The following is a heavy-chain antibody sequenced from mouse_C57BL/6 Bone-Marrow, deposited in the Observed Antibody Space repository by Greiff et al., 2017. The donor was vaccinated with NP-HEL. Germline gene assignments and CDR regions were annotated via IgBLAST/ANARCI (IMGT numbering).Heavy chain of an antibody. Sequence: GGGLVQPKGSLKLSCAASGFSFNTYAMNWVRQAPGKGLEWVARIRSKSNNYATYYADSVKDRFTISRDDSESMLYLQMNNLKTEDTAMYYCVRRGYAMDYWGQGTSVTVSS. CDR2: IRSKSNNYAT. J-gene: IGHJ4*01. CDR3: VRRGYAMDY. V-gene: IGHV10-1*01. CDR1: GFSFNTYA.